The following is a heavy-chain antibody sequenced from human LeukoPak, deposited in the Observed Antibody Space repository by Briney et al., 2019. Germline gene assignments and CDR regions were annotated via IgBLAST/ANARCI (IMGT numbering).Heavy chain of an antibody. V-gene: IGHV3-74*03. CDR3: VRGRGVTELNAFDL. D-gene: IGHD2-21*02. Sequence: GGSLRLSCAASGFRFSSYWMHWVRQSPGEGLMWVSRISSDGRSTKCADSLKGRFSISRDNAKNTMYLQMNSLRVEDTAVYHCVRGRGVTELNAFDLWGQGTKVTVSS. CDR1: GFRFSSYW. J-gene: IGHJ3*01. CDR2: ISSDGRST.